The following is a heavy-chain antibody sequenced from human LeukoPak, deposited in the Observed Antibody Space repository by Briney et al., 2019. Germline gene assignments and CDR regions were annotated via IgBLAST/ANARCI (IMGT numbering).Heavy chain of an antibody. CDR3: ATSLGDLWFGEFTPYWYFDL. CDR1: GGSISSYY. J-gene: IGHJ2*01. D-gene: IGHD3-10*01. V-gene: IGHV4-59*08. Sequence: SETLSLTCTVSGGSISSYYWSWIRQLPGRGLEWIGYIYYSGSTNYNPSLKTRVTISIDTSKNQFSLKLSSVTAADTAVYYCATSLGDLWFGEFTPYWYFDLWGRGTLVTVSS. CDR2: IYYSGST.